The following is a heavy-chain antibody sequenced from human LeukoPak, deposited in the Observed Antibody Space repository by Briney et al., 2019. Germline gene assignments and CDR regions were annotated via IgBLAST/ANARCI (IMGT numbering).Heavy chain of an antibody. V-gene: IGHV4-4*07. J-gene: IGHJ4*02. CDR1: GGSISSYY. D-gene: IGHD4-11*01. CDR3: ARESYERSTVTPSFDY. Sequence: SETLSLTCTVSGGSISSYYWSWIRQPAGKGLEWIGRIYTSGSTNYNPSLKSRVTMSVDTSKNQFSLKLSSVTAADTAVYYCARESYERSTVTPSFDYWGQGTLVTVSS. CDR2: IYTSGST.